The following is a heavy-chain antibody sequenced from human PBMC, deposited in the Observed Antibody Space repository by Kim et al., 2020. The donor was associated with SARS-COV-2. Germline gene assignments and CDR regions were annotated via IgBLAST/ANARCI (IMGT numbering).Heavy chain of an antibody. CDR1: GFSFSSYA. CDR2: ISSNGVST. J-gene: IGHJ4*02. CDR3: VRGRAGQLVRYFDY. V-gene: IGHV3-64*01. Sequence: GGSLRLSCAASGFSFSSYAMHWVRQAPGKGLEHVSAISSNGVSTYYANSVKGRFTISRDNSKNTVYLQMGSLRAEDMAVYYCVRGRAGQLVRYFDYWGQGTRVTVSS. D-gene: IGHD6-13*01.